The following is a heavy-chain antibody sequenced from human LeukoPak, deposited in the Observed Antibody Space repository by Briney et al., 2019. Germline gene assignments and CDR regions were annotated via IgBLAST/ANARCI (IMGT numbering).Heavy chain of an antibody. J-gene: IGHJ4*02. V-gene: IGHV4-59*01. Sequence: SETLSLTCTVSGGFISTYYWSWIRQPPGKGLEWIGYIYYSGSAKYNPSLKSRVTISVDTSKNQFSLKLSSVTAADTAVYYCARSYGSGNYFDYWGQGILVTVSS. CDR2: IYYSGSA. CDR3: ARSYGSGNYFDY. CDR1: GGFISTYY. D-gene: IGHD3-10*01.